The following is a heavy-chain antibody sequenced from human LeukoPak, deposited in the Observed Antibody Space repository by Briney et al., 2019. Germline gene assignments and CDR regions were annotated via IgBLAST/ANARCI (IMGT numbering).Heavy chain of an antibody. V-gene: IGHV4-59*08. CDR2: IYYSGST. J-gene: IGHJ3*02. D-gene: IGHD4-17*01. CDR3: ARHYGVHDAFDI. Sequence: SETLSLTCTVSGGSISSYYWSWIRQPPGKGLEWIGYIYYSGSTNYNPSLKSRVTISVDTSKNQFSLELSSVTDADTAVYYCARHYGVHDAFDIWGQGTMVTVSS. CDR1: GGSISSYY.